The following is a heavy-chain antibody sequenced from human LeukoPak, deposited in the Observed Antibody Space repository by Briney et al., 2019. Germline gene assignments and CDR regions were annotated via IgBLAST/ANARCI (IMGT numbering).Heavy chain of an antibody. Sequence: GGSLRLSCAASGFTVSSNYMSWVRQAPGKGLEWVSVIYSGGSTYYADSVKGRFTISRDNAKNSLYLQMNSLRAEDTAVYYCAREGVSDYDSSGYYPYYYMDVWGKGTTVTVSS. J-gene: IGHJ6*03. CDR1: GFTVSSNY. V-gene: IGHV3-53*01. CDR3: AREGVSDYDSSGYYPYYYMDV. CDR2: IYSGGST. D-gene: IGHD3-22*01.